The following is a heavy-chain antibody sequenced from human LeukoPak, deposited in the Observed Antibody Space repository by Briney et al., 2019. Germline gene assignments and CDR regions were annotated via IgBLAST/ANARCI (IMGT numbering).Heavy chain of an antibody. D-gene: IGHD6-19*01. V-gene: IGHV4-39*01. Sequence: PSETLSLTCTVSGGSISSSTYYWGWIRQPPGKGLEWIGSIYYSGSTYYNPSLKSRVTISVDTSKNQFSLKLSSVTAADTAVYYCARRRAIAVAGISQADFDYRGQGTLVTVSS. J-gene: IGHJ4*02. CDR3: ARRRAIAVAGISQADFDY. CDR1: GGSISSSTYY. CDR2: IYYSGST.